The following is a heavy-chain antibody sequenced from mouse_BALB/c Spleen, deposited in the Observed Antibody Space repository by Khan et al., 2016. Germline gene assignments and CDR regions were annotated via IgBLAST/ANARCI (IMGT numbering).Heavy chain of an antibody. D-gene: IGHD1-1*01. V-gene: IGHV9-3-1*01. CDR1: GYTFTNYG. CDR3: ARYRYYYGSSRYFDV. CDR2: INTYSGES. Sequence: QIQLVQSGPELKKPGKTVKISCKASGYTFTNYGMNWVKQAPGKGLKWMGWINTYSGESTYADDFTGRFAFSLETSANPAYLQLHNLQNEDTATYVCARYRYYYGSSRYFDVWGAGTTVTVSS. J-gene: IGHJ1*01.